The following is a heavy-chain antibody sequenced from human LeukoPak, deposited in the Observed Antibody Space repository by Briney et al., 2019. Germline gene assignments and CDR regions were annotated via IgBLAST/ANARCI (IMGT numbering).Heavy chain of an antibody. Sequence: SETLSLTCTVSGGSISSYYWSWIRQPPGKGLEWIGYIYYSGSTNYNPSLKSRVTISVDTSKNQFSLKLSSVTAADTAVYYCAREGSTQGPGLDYWGQGTLVTVSS. V-gene: IGHV4-59*01. D-gene: IGHD1-26*01. CDR2: IYYSGST. J-gene: IGHJ4*02. CDR1: GGSISSYY. CDR3: AREGSTQGPGLDY.